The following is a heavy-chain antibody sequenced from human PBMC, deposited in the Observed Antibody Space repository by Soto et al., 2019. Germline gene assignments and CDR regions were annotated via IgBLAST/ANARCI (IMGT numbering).Heavy chain of an antibody. CDR2: INPRDSDT. CDR3: ARPGSSSSDY. V-gene: IGHV5-51*01. J-gene: IGHJ4*02. Sequence: PGESLKISCKGSGHSFTTYWIGWVRQMPGKGLEWMGIINPRDSDTRYSPSFQGQVTISADKSINTAYLQWSSLKASDTAMYYCARPGSSSSDYWGQGTLVTVSS. D-gene: IGHD6-6*01. CDR1: GHSFTTYW.